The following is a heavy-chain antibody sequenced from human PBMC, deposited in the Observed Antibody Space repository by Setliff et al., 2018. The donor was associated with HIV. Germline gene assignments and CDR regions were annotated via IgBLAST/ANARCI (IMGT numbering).Heavy chain of an antibody. V-gene: IGHV1-18*01. D-gene: IGHD3-3*01. CDR2: ISTYNGNT. J-gene: IGHJ4*02. Sequence: ASVKVSCKASGYTFTTYGITWVRQAPGQGLEWMGWISTYNGNTNYAQKFQGRVTLARDTSTNTVYMELISLTSEDTAVYYCARDRVFGVTFPVYCFDTWGQGTRVTVSS. CDR1: GYTFTTYG. CDR3: ARDRVFGVTFPVYCFDT.